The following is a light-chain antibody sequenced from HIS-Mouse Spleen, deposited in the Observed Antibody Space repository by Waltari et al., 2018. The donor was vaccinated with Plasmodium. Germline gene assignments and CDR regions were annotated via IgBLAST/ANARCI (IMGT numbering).Light chain of an antibody. V-gene: IGLV2-23*01. CDR1: SSYFGLYNL. CDR2: EGS. J-gene: IGLJ3*02. CDR3: CSYAGSSTNWV. Sequence: QSALTQPASVSGSPGQSITISCPGTSSYFGLYNLFSWYQQHPGKAPKLMIYEGSKRPSGVSNRFSGSKSGNTASLTISGLQAEDEADYYCCSYAGSSTNWVFGGGTKLTVL.